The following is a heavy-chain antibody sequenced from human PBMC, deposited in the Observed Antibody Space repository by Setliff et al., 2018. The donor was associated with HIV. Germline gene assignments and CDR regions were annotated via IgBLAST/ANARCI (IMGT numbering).Heavy chain of an antibody. V-gene: IGHV4-59*01. D-gene: IGHD2-2*01. J-gene: IGHJ3*02. Sequence: SETLSLTCTVSGGSISTYYWSWIRQPPGNGLEWIGYIYYTGSTNYNPSLKSRVTISVDTSKNQFSLNLSSVTAADTAVYYCARVACSSTSCPRRYAFDMWGQGTMV. CDR3: ARVACSSTSCPRRYAFDM. CDR1: GGSISTYY. CDR2: IYYTGST.